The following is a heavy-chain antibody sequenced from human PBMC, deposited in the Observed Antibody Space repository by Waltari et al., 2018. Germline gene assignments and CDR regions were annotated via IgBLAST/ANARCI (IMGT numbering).Heavy chain of an antibody. V-gene: IGHV3-23*03. CDR1: GFTFITYA. CDR2: LYSDGTT. Sequence: GSVQPGGSLRLSCAASGFTFITYAMTWVRQAPGKGLEWVSLLYSDGTTYYADSVKGRFSVSRDNSKNTLYLQMNSLRVEDTAIYYCANRGLDYGDQGKDYWGQGTLVTVSS. CDR3: ANRGLDYGDQGKDY. D-gene: IGHD4-17*01. J-gene: IGHJ4*02.